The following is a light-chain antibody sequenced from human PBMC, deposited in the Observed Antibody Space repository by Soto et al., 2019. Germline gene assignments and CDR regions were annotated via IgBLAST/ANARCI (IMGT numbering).Light chain of an antibody. CDR2: KAS. V-gene: IGKV1-5*03. J-gene: IGKJ1*01. Sequence: DIQMSKSPSTLSASVGDRVTITCRASQSISSWLAWYQQKPGKAPKLLIHKASSLESGVPSRFSGSGSGTEFTLTISSLQPDDFATYYCQQYNSYPGTFGQGTKVDIK. CDR3: QQYNSYPGT. CDR1: QSISSW.